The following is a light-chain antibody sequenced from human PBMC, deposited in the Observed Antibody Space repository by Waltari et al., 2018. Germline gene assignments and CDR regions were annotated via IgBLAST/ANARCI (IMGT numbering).Light chain of an antibody. CDR3: AAWDDVLSGVV. V-gene: IGLV1-47*01. Sequence: QPVLIQPPSASGTPGQRVTIPCSGSRSNSGSNYVNWYQQVPGTAPKLLMYRDNWRPSGVPDRFSGSKSGTSASLAISGVRSEDEADYHCAAWDDVLSGVVFGGGTKLIVL. CDR2: RDN. CDR1: RSNSGSNY. J-gene: IGLJ2*01.